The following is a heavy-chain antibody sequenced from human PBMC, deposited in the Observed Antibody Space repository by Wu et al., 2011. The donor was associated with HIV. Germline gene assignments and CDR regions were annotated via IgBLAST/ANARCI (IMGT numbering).Heavy chain of an antibody. J-gene: IGHJ4*02. CDR3: ARGFPYHFDY. Sequence: QVQLVQSGAEVKKPGASVKVSCRASGYLFTSYYIHWVRQAPGQGLEWMGILNPTSGSTDCAQKFQGRVTMTRDTSTSTVYMELSSLRSEDTAVYYCARGFPYHFDYWGQGTLVTVSS. D-gene: IGHD3-10*01. V-gene: IGHV1-46*01. CDR2: LNPTSGST. CDR1: GYLFTSYY.